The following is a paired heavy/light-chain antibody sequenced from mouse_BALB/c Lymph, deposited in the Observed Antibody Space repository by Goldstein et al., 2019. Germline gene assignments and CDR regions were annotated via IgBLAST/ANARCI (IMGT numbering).Heavy chain of an antibody. CDR3: TRSGKNG. J-gene: IGHJ3*01. Sequence: LQQPGSELVRPGASVKLSCKASGYTFTSYWMHWVKQRPGQGLEWIGNIYPGSGSTNYDEKFKSKATLTVDTSSSTAYMQLSSLTSEDSAVYYCTRSGKNGWGQGTLVTVSA. CDR1: GYTFTSYW. V-gene: IGHV1S22*01. D-gene: IGHD1-3*01. CDR2: IYPGSGST.
Light chain of an antibody. V-gene: IGKV8-19*01. J-gene: IGKJ4*01. CDR3: QNDYSYPFT. Sequence: DIVMTQSPSSLTVTAGEKVTMSCKSSQSLLNSGNQKNYLTWYQQKPGQPPKLLIYWASTRESGVPDRFTGSGSGTDFTLTISSVQAEDLAVYYCQNDYSYPFTFGSGTKLEIK. CDR1: QSLLNSGNQKNY. CDR2: WAS.